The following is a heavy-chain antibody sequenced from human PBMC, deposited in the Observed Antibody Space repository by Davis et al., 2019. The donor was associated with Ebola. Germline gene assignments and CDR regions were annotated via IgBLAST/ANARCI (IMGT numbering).Heavy chain of an antibody. Sequence: AASVKVSCKASGYPFTSYRISWVRQAPGQGLEWMGWISAYNGNTNYAQKLQGRVTITADKSTSTAYMELSSLRSEDTAVYYCAREVRDGYNDYWGQGTLVTVSS. CDR2: ISAYNGNT. J-gene: IGHJ4*02. CDR3: AREVRDGYNDY. V-gene: IGHV1-18*01. D-gene: IGHD5-24*01. CDR1: GYPFTSYR.